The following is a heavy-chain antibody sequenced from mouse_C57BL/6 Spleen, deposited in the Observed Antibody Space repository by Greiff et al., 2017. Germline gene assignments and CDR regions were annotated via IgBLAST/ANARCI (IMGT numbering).Heavy chain of an antibody. Sequence: QVHVKQPGAELVKPGASVKLSCKASGYTFTSYWMQWVKQRPGQGLEWIGGIDPSDSYTNYNPKFKGKATLTVDTSSSAAYMQLSSLTSEDSAVYYCARRTIVTLDYWGQGTTLTVAS. CDR2: IDPSDSYT. CDR1: GYTFTSYW. J-gene: IGHJ2*01. D-gene: IGHD2-5*01. V-gene: IGHV1-50*01. CDR3: ARRTIVTLDY.